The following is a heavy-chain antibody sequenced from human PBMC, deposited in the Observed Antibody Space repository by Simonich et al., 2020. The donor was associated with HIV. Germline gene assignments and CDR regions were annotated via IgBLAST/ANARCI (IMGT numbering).Heavy chain of an antibody. Sequence: QVQLQQWGAGVLKPSETLSLTCAVYGGSFSGYYWNWIRQPPGTGLEWLGEINHSGTTNYNTSVKSRITISVDTSKNQFSLKLRSVSAADTALYYCARGLAGDAFDIWGQGTMVTVSS. CDR3: ARGLAGDAFDI. CDR1: GGSFSGYY. CDR2: INHSGTT. D-gene: IGHD6-19*01. V-gene: IGHV4-34*01. J-gene: IGHJ3*02.